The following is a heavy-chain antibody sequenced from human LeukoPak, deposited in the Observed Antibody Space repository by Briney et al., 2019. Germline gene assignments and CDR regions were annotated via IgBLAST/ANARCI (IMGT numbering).Heavy chain of an antibody. CDR1: GVSISSSDYY. CDR2: IYYSGRT. CDR3: ARDPTTVTKGFDI. D-gene: IGHD4-17*01. J-gene: IGHJ3*02. V-gene: IGHV4-39*07. Sequence: PSETLSLTCTVSGVSISSSDYYWGWIRQPPGKGLEWIGSIYYSGRTNYNPSLKSRVTISVDTSKNQFFLRLTSLTAADTAVYYCARDPTTVTKGFDIWGQGTMVTVSS.